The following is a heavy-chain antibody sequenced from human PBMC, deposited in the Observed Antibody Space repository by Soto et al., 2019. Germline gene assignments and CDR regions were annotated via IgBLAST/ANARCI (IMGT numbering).Heavy chain of an antibody. V-gene: IGHV3-30*18. CDR3: AKDRSSSWLMYYFDY. CDR2: ISYDGSNK. CDR1: GFTFSSYG. D-gene: IGHD6-13*01. Sequence: QVQLVESGGGVVQPGRSLRLSCAASGFTFSSYGMHWVRQAPGKGLEWVAVISYDGSNKYYADSVKGRFTISRDNSKNTRYLQMNSLRAEDTAVYYCAKDRSSSWLMYYFDYWGQGTLVTVSS. J-gene: IGHJ4*02.